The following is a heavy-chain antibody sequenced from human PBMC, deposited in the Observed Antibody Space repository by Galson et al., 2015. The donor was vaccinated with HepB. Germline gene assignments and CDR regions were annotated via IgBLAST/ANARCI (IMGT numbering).Heavy chain of an antibody. J-gene: IGHJ1*01. Sequence: SVKVSCKASGGTFSSCAISWVRQAPGQGLEWMGRIIPILGIANYAQKFQGRVTITADKSTSTAYMELSSLRSEDTAVYYCARGYDFWSGPTEYFQHWGQGTLVTVSS. D-gene: IGHD3-3*01. V-gene: IGHV1-69*04. CDR1: GGTFSSCA. CDR2: IIPILGIA. CDR3: ARGYDFWSGPTEYFQH.